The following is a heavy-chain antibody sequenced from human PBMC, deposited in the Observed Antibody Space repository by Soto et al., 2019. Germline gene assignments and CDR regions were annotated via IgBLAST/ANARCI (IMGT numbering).Heavy chain of an antibody. CDR1: GFTFSNYW. J-gene: IGHJ6*03. CDR2: IKQDGSEK. CDR3: ARFNEELMVYATVYFYYYYMDV. V-gene: IGHV3-7*01. Sequence: GGSLRLSWAASGFTFSNYWMTWVRQAPGKGLEWVANIKQDGSEKYYVDSVKGRFTISRDNAKNSLYLQMNSLRAEDTAVYYCARFNEELMVYATVYFYYYYMDVWGKGTTVTVSS. D-gene: IGHD2-8*01.